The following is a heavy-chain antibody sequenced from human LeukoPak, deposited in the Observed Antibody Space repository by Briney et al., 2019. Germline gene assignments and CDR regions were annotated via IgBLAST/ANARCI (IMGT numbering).Heavy chain of an antibody. V-gene: IGHV7-4-1*02. J-gene: IGHJ4*02. CDR3: ARHDNDDDFDY. CDR2: INMYTANP. Sequence: ASVKVSCKASGYTFTRYAINWLRQAPGQGLEWMGWINMYTANPAYAQGFTERYVFSLDTSVTTAYLQISNLKTEDTAVYYCARHDNDDDFDYWGQGTLVTVSS. CDR1: GYTFTRYA. D-gene: IGHD3-16*01.